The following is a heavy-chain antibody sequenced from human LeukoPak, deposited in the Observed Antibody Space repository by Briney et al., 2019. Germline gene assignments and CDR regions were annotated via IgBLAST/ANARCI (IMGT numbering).Heavy chain of an antibody. CDR3: ARERSTVAPPHPFDY. V-gene: IGHV3-33*08. CDR2: IWYDGSNK. Sequence: GGSLRLSCATSGFTFSSYGMHWVRQAPGKGLEWVAVIWYDGSNKYYADSVKGRFTISRDNSKNTLYLQMNSLRAEDTAVYYCARERSTVAPPHPFDYWGQGTLVTVSS. D-gene: IGHD4-23*01. J-gene: IGHJ4*02. CDR1: GFTFSSYG.